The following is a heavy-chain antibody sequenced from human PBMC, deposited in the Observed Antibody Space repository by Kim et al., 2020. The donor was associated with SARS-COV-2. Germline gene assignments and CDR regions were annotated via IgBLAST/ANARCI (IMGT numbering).Heavy chain of an antibody. CDR1: GYSFTSYW. V-gene: IGHV5-51*07. CDR3: AISVGSLVGATTGFDY. CDR2: IYPGDSDT. Sequence: GESLKISCKGSGYSFTSYWIGWVHQMPGKGLEWMGIIYPGDSDTRYSPSFQGQVTISADKSISTAYLQWSSLKASDTAMYYCAISVGSLVGATTGFDYWGQGTLVTVSS. J-gene: IGHJ4*02. D-gene: IGHD1-26*01.